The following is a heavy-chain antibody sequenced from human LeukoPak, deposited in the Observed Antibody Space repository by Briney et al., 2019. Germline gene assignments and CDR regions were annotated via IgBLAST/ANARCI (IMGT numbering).Heavy chain of an antibody. CDR1: VFTSTVAE. J-gene: IGHJ3*02. Sequence: SGGSLRLSRAGSVFTSTVAEMSCLRQAPGKGLEWVSYIGSRPTTTYYAESVRGRFTISRDNTKNSVFLQMNSLRADDAAVYFCAATGAYAITSAFNICGQGKMVAVSS. D-gene: IGHD5-12*01. CDR2: IGSRPTTT. CDR3: AATGAYAITSAFNI. V-gene: IGHV3-48*03.